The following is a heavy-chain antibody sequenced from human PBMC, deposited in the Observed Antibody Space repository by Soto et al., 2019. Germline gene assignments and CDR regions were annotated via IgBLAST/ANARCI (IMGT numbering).Heavy chain of an antibody. D-gene: IGHD7-27*01. Sequence: SETLSLTCAVYGGSFSGYYWSWIRQPPGKGLEWIGEINHSGSTNYNPSLKSRVTISVDTSKNQFSLKLSSVTAADTAVYYCARGWGSSNYYYYYGMDVWGQGTTVT. CDR2: INHSGST. J-gene: IGHJ6*02. CDR3: ARGWGSSNYYYYYGMDV. CDR1: GGSFSGYY. V-gene: IGHV4-34*01.